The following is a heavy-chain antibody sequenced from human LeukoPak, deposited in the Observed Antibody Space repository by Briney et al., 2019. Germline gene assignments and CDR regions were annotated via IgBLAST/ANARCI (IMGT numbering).Heavy chain of an antibody. Sequence: TSETLSLTCIISGGSITSYYWIWIPQPAGQGLVGIGRFDSSGNTNYTPTLKSRVTLSVDTSKSEFSLRLTSVTAADTAVYYCARGENYGGSGNYYTHWGQGTLVTVSS. CDR1: GGSITSYY. D-gene: IGHD3-10*01. CDR3: ARGENYGGSGNYYTH. CDR2: FDSSGNT. V-gene: IGHV4-4*07. J-gene: IGHJ4*02.